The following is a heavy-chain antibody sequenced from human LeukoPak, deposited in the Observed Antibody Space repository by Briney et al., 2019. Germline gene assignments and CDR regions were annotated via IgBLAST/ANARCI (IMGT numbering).Heavy chain of an antibody. Sequence: SETLSLTCTVSGYSISSGYYWGWIRQPPGKGLEWIGSIYHSGSTYYNPSLKSRVTISVDTSKNQFSLKLSSVTAADTAVYYCAIYLEEYDYVWGSYRQILYYFDYWGQGTLVTVSS. J-gene: IGHJ4*02. CDR2: IYHSGST. CDR3: AIYLEEYDYVWGSYRQILYYFDY. V-gene: IGHV4-38-2*02. D-gene: IGHD3-16*02. CDR1: GYSISSGYY.